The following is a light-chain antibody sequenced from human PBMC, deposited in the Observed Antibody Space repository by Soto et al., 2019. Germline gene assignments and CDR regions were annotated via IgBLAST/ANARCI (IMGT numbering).Light chain of an antibody. CDR3: GSYTSTDTPFV. CDR2: EVS. Sequence: QSVPSQPSAVSGTPGQSISISCTGTSADECGDNYVSWYQHHPCKGPKLIIYEVSNRPSGVSERFSGSKSGNKASLIISNLEAEDESDSHCGSYTSTDTPFVFGSATK. V-gene: IGLV2-14*01. CDR1: SADECGDNY. J-gene: IGLJ1*01.